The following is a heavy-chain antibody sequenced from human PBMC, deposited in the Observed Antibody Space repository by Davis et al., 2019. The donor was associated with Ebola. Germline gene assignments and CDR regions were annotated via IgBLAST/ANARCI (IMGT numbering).Heavy chain of an antibody. CDR2: IYYSGST. J-gene: IGHJ4*02. Sequence: MPSETLSPTCTVSGGSISSGGYYWSWIRQHPGKGLEWIGYIYYSGSTYYNPSLKSRVTISVDTSKNQFSLKLSSVTAADTAVYYCARGFYCSGGSCYSYWGQGTLVTVSS. CDR1: GGSISSGGYY. V-gene: IGHV4-31*03. CDR3: ARGFYCSGGSCYSY. D-gene: IGHD2-15*01.